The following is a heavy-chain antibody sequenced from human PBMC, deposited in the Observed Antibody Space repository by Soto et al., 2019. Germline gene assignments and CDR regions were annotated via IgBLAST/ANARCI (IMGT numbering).Heavy chain of an antibody. CDR1: GYTFTSYY. J-gene: IGHJ4*02. V-gene: IGHV1-46*03. CDR2: INPSGGST. D-gene: IGHD3-10*01. CDR3: ARDLRRSYGSGSYYPLGY. Sequence: ASVKVSCKASGYTFTSYYMHWVRQAPGQGLEWMGIINPSGGSTSYAQKFQGRVTMTRDTSTSTVYMELSSLRSEDTAVYYCARDLRRSYGSGSYYPLGYWGQGTLVTVSS.